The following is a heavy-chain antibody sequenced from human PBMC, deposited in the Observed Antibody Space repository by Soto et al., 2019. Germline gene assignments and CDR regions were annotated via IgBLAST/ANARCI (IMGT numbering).Heavy chain of an antibody. CDR2: IIPILGIA. Sequence: QVQLVQSGAEVKKPGSSVKVSCKASGGTFSSYTISWVRQAPGQGLEWMGRIIPILGIANYAQKFQGRVTITADKSTNTAYMELSSLRSEDTAVYYCARESAGYQLPFDSWGQGTLVTVSS. J-gene: IGHJ4*02. CDR3: ARESAGYQLPFDS. V-gene: IGHV1-69*08. D-gene: IGHD2-2*01. CDR1: GGTFSSYT.